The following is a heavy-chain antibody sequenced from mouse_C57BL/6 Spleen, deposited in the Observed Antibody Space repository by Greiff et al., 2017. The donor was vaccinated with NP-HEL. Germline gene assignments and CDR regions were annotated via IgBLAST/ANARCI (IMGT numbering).Heavy chain of an antibody. CDR3: ASRGIYYGNPAWFAY. CDR1: GYTFTSYW. J-gene: IGHJ3*01. D-gene: IGHD2-1*01. Sequence: VQLQQPGAELVRPGSSVKLSCKASGYTFTSYWMAWVKQRPGQGLEWIGNIYPADSETHYNQKFKDKATLTVDKSSSTAYIQLSSLTSEDSAVYYCASRGIYYGNPAWFAYWGKGTLVTVSA. V-gene: IGHV1-61*01. CDR2: IYPADSET.